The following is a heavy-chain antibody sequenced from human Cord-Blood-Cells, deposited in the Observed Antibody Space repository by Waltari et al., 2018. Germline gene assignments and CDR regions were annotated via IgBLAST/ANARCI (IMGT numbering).Heavy chain of an antibody. CDR3: ALEGTGESVVPDWYFDL. CDR1: GYTFTGYY. Sequence: QVQLVQSGAEVKKPGASVKVSCKASGYTFTGYYMHWVRQAPGQGLEWMGWINPNSGGTNYAQKFQGRVTMTRDTSISTAYMELSRLRSDDTAVYYCALEGTGESVVPDWYFDLWGRGTLVTVSS. V-gene: IGHV1-2*02. J-gene: IGHJ2*01. D-gene: IGHD7-27*01. CDR2: INPNSGGT.